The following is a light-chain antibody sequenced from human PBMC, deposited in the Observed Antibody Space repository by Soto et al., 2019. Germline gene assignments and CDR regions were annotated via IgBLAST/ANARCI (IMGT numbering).Light chain of an antibody. CDR3: QQYETFSGT. J-gene: IGKJ1*01. CDR2: DAS. CDR1: QSVSGW. Sequence: TLSASVGDAVTVTCRASQSVSGWLAWYQQKPGEAPKLLIYDASALPRGVPSRFSGSGSGTKFTLTIASLQPDDFATYYCQQYETFSGTFGPGTKVDIK. V-gene: IGKV1-5*01.